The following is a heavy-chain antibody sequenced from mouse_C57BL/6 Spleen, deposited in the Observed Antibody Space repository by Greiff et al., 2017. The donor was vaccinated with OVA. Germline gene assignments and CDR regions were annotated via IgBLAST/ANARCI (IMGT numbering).Heavy chain of an antibody. CDR2: INPNNGGT. J-gene: IGHJ1*03. D-gene: IGHD5-1*01. V-gene: IGHV1-18*01. CDR1: GYTFTDYN. Sequence: EVQLQQSGPELVKPGASVKIPCKASGYTFTDYNLDWVKQSHGKSLEWIGDINPNNGGTIYNQKFKGKATLTVDKSSSTAYMELRSLTSEDTAVYYCARYLLFYWYFDVWGTGTTVTVSS. CDR3: ARYLLFYWYFDV.